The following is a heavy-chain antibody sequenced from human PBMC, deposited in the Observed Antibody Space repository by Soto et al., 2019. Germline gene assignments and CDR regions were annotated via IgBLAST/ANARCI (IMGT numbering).Heavy chain of an antibody. Sequence: GGSLRLSCAASGFTFGSYSMNWFRQAPGKGLEWVSCISSSSSTIYYADSVKGRFTISRDNAKNSLYLQMNSLRAEDTAVYSCARVSAAPRSPPPLDVWGKGTTVTVPS. CDR2: ISSSSSTI. CDR1: GFTFGSYS. J-gene: IGHJ6*04. D-gene: IGHD6-25*01. V-gene: IGHV3-48*01. CDR3: ARVSAAPRSPPPLDV.